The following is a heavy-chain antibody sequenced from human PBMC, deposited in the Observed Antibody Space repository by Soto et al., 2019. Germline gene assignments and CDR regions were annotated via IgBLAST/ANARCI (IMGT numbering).Heavy chain of an antibody. CDR2: IVPIYRTA. J-gene: IGHJ4*02. CDR1: GGTFSSHR. D-gene: IGHD6-13*01. V-gene: IGHV1-69*01. CDR3: VRDSGAKLSSS. Sequence: QVQLVQSGAEVKKPGSSVKVSCKASGGTFSSHRINRVRQAPGQGLEWVGGIVPIYRTADYAQKFQGRVTINADESARTSYMELRSLKSQDTAVYYCVRDSGAKLSSSWGQGTLVTVSS.